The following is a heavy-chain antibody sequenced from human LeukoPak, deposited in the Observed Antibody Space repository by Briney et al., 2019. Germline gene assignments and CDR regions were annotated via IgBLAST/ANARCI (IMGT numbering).Heavy chain of an antibody. CDR1: GLTFRGYA. J-gene: IGHJ4*02. CDR3: AKEKEVGAYFDY. D-gene: IGHD1-26*01. CDR2: ISGSGGST. Sequence: GGSLRLSFAASGLTFRGYALSWFRKAPGKGLEWVSAISGSGGSTYYADSVKGRFTISRDNSNNTLYLQMNSLRAEDTAVYYCAKEKEVGAYFDYWGQGTLVTVSS. V-gene: IGHV3-23*01.